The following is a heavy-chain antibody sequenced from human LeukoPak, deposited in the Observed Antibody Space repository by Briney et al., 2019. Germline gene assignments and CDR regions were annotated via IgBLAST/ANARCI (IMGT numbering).Heavy chain of an antibody. V-gene: IGHV4-34*01. Sequence: PSETLSLTCAVYGGSFSGYYWSWIRQPPGKWLEWIGEINHSGSTNYNPSLKSRVTISVDTSKNQFSLKLSSVTAADTAVYYCARVGMDVWGQGTTVTVSS. J-gene: IGHJ6*02. CDR3: ARVGMDV. CDR1: GGSFSGYY. CDR2: INHSGST.